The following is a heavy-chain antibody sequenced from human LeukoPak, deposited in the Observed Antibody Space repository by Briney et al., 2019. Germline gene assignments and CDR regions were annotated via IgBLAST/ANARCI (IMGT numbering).Heavy chain of an antibody. D-gene: IGHD1-1*01. CDR2: IYYSGST. CDR1: GGSVSSGSYY. CDR3: ARGAGAGRPFDY. V-gene: IGHV4-61*01. Sequence: SETLSLTCTVSGGSVSSGSYYWSWIRQPPGKGLEWIGYIYYSGSTNYNPSLKSRVTISVDTSKNQFSLKLSSVTAADTAVYYWARGAGAGRPFDYGGQEPRVPFPS. J-gene: IGHJ4*02.